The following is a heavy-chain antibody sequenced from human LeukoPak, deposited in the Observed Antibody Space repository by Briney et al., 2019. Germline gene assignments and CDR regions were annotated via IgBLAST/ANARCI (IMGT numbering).Heavy chain of an antibody. CDR3: ARVANPGVTAHWFDP. CDR2: ISSSSSYI. V-gene: IGHV3-21*01. J-gene: IGHJ5*02. Sequence: PGGSLRLSCAASGFTFSSYSMNWVRQAPGKGLEWVSSISSSSSYIYYADSVKGRFTISRDNAKNSLYLQMNSLRAEDTAVYYCARVANPGVTAHWFDPWGQGTLVTVSS. D-gene: IGHD4-11*01. CDR1: GFTFSSYS.